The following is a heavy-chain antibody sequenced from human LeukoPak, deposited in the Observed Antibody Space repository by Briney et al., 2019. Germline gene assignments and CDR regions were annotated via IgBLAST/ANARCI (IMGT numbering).Heavy chain of an antibody. CDR1: GYIFTGYY. V-gene: IGHV1-2*02. J-gene: IGHJ5*02. Sequence: ASVKVSCKASGYIFTGYYMHWVRQAPGQGLEWMGWINPNSGGTNYAQKFQGRVTMTRDTSISTAYMELSRLRSDDTAVYYCARQYRIAVAARWFDPWGQGTLVTVSS. CDR3: ARQYRIAVAARWFDP. D-gene: IGHD6-19*01. CDR2: INPNSGGT.